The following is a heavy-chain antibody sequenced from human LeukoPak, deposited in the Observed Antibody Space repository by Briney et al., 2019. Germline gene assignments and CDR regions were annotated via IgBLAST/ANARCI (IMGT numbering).Heavy chain of an antibody. CDR3: ARPATMVRGVIIKANRFDP. Sequence: ASVKVSCKASGYTFTSYGISWVRQAPGQGLEWMGWISAYNGNTNYAQKLQGRVTMTTDTSTSTAYMELRSLRSDDTAVYYCARPATMVRGVIIKANRFDPWGQGTLVTVSS. CDR2: ISAYNGNT. J-gene: IGHJ5*02. D-gene: IGHD3-10*01. CDR1: GYTFTSYG. V-gene: IGHV1-18*01.